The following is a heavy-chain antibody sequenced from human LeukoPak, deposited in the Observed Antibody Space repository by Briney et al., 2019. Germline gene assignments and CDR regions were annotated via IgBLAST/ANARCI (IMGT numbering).Heavy chain of an antibody. CDR3: ARQGSLGTSGYNY. Sequence: SETLSLTCTVSGGSISSSSYYWGWLRQPPGKGLEWIGSFYYSGSTYYNPSLRSRLTISVDTSKNQFSLKLSSVTAADTAVYYCARQGSLGTSGYNYWGQGTLVTVSS. CDR2: FYYSGST. D-gene: IGHD3-22*01. CDR1: GGSISSSSYY. V-gene: IGHV4-39*01. J-gene: IGHJ4*02.